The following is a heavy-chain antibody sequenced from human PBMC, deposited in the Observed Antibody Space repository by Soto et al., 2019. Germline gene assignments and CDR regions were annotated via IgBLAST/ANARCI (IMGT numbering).Heavy chain of an antibody. CDR3: ARDKITGLFDY. D-gene: IGHD2-8*02. J-gene: IGHJ4*02. V-gene: IGHV4-34*01. CDR2: INHSGST. Sequence: PSETLSLTCAVDSGSFSTYYCSWIRQPPGTGLEWIGEINHSGSTNYNPSLKSRVTISVDTSKNQFSLKLTSVTAADTAVYYCARDKITGLFDYWGQGTLVTVSS. CDR1: SGSFSTYY.